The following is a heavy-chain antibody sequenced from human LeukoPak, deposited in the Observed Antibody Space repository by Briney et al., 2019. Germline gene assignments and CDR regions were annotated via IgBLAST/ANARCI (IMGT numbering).Heavy chain of an antibody. CDR2: ILGSGGST. CDR3: AKDSFRVVVVPAAPYYYYYGMDV. Sequence: GASLRLSCAASGFTFSNYAMSWVRQAPGKGLEWVSAILGSGGSTYYADSVKGRFTISRDNSKNTLYLQMNSLRAEDTAVYYCAKDSFRVVVVPAAPYYYYYGMDVWGKGTTVTVSS. J-gene: IGHJ6*04. V-gene: IGHV3-23*01. CDR1: GFTFSNYA. D-gene: IGHD2-2*01.